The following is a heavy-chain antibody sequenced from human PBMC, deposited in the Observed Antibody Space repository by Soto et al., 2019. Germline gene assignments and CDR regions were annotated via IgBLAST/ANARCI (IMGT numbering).Heavy chain of an antibody. CDR3: AREAGSYNMGTFPFYYMDV. J-gene: IGHJ6*03. CDR1: GGTFTSET. Sequence: QVQLVQSGPEVKKSGSSVKVSCKLSGGTFTSETISWVRQAPGQGLEWMGRIIPILGTGNYAQKFPGRITLTEDKSTNTGYMELSSLTSEDTAVYFCAREAGSYNMGTFPFYYMDVWGNGTTVTVSS. V-gene: IGHV1-69*08. CDR2: IIPILGTG. D-gene: IGHD3-10*01.